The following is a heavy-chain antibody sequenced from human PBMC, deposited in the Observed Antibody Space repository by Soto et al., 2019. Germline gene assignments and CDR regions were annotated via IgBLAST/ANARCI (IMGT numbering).Heavy chain of an antibody. Sequence: GGSLRLSFAASGFTVSSYWMYWVRQAPGKGLVWVSRTNSDGSDTSYADSVKGRFTISRDNAKNTLYLQMSSLRAEDTAVYYCARDRGWSLFDYWGQGTLVTVSS. J-gene: IGHJ4*02. CDR2: TNSDGSDT. CDR3: ARDRGWSLFDY. D-gene: IGHD6-19*01. CDR1: GFTVSSYW. V-gene: IGHV3-74*01.